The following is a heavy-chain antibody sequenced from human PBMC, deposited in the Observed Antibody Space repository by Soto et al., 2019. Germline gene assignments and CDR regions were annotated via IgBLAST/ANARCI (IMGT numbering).Heavy chain of an antibody. V-gene: IGHV4-39*01. CDR3: ARHSSFYGGIDYFDY. D-gene: IGHD4-17*01. CDR1: GGSISSSSYY. J-gene: IGHJ4*02. Sequence: ETLSLTCTVSGGSISSSSYYWGWIRQPPGKGLEWIGSIYYSGSTYYNPSLKSRVTISVDTSKNQFSLKLSSVTAADTAVYYCARHSSFYGGIDYFDYWGQGTLVTVSS. CDR2: IYYSGST.